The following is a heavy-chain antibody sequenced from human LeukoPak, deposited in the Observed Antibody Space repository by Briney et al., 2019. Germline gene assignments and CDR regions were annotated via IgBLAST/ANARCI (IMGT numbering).Heavy chain of an antibody. V-gene: IGHV3-48*04. CDR3: ARLPTNYFDF. CDR2: ISGSGATI. Sequence: GGSLRLSCAASGFTFSSYSMNWVRQAPGKGLEWVSYISGSGATIYYADSVKGRFTISRDNARNSLYLQMNSLRAEDTAVYYCARLPTNYFDFWGQGTLVTVSS. CDR1: GFTFSSYS. J-gene: IGHJ4*02.